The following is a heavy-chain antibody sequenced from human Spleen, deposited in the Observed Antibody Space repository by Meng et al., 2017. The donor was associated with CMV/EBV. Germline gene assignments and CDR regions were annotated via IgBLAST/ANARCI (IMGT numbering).Heavy chain of an antibody. V-gene: IGHV3-74*01. D-gene: IGHD5-12*01. CDR3: VRDQRKWLQLCDF. CDR2: INSDGSST. CDR1: GFTFSSYW. J-gene: IGHJ4*02. Sequence: GGSLRLSCAASGFTFSSYWMHWVRQAPGKGLVWVSRINSDGSSTSYVDSVKGRFTISRDNAKNTLYLQMNSLRAEDTAVYYCVRDQRKWLQLCDFWGQGTLVTVSS.